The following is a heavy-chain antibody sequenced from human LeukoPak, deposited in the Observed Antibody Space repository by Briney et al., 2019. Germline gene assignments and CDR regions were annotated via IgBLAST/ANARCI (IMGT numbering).Heavy chain of an antibody. CDR1: GGSISSYY. CDR2: IYYSGST. Sequence: SETLSLTCTVSGGSISSYYWSWVRQPPGKGLEWIGYIYYSGSTNYNPSLKSRVTISVDTSKNQFSLKLSSVTAADTAVYYCARDLAYCGGDCFVDWGQGTLVTVSS. CDR3: ARDLAYCGGDCFVD. D-gene: IGHD2-21*02. V-gene: IGHV4-59*01. J-gene: IGHJ4*02.